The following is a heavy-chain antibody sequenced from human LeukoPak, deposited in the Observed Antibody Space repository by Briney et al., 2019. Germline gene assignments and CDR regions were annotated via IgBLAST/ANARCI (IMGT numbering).Heavy chain of an antibody. CDR1: GFTFNAHA. D-gene: IGHD2-2*01. Sequence: GGSLRLSCEASGFTFNAHAMNWVRQAPGKGLEWVSVISGDVRDTNYANPVKGRFTISRDNSKNTVFLQMNSLRAEDTAVYYCARDLGYCSGTSCSGLDYWGQGTLVSVSS. V-gene: IGHV3-23*01. CDR2: ISGDVRDT. J-gene: IGHJ4*02. CDR3: ARDLGYCSGTSCSGLDY.